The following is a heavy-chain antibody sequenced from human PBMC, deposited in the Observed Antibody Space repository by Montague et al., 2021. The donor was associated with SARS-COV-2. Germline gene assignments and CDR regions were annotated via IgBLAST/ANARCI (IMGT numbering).Heavy chain of an antibody. CDR2: IYHSGST. J-gene: IGHJ5*02. D-gene: IGHD2-2*01. V-gene: IGHV4-4*02. CDR3: ARRYCSSTSCPNWFDP. Sequence: SETRSLTCAVSGGSISSSNWWSWVRQPPGKGLEWIGEIYHSGSTNYNPSLKSRVTISVDKSKNQFSLKLSSVTAADTAVYYCARRYCSSTSCPNWFDPWGQGTLVTVSP. CDR1: GGSISSSNW.